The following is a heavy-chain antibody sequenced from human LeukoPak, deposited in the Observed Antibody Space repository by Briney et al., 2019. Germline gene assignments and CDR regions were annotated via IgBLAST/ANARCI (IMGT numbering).Heavy chain of an antibody. J-gene: IGHJ5*02. CDR3: ARGPHFHYSGSGSLQHWFDP. D-gene: IGHD3-10*01. CDR2: INPNSGGT. Sequence: ASVKVSCKASGYIFSDYYMHWVRQAPGQGLEWMGWINPNSGGTKYAQKLQGRVTMTRDTSISTAYMELSRLTSDDTAVYYCARGPHFHYSGSGSLQHWFDPWGQGTLVTVSS. V-gene: IGHV1-2*02. CDR1: GYIFSDYY.